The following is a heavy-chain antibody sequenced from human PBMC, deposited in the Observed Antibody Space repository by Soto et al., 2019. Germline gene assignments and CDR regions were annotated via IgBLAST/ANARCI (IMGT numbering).Heavy chain of an antibody. D-gene: IGHD6-13*01. J-gene: IGHJ4*02. CDR2: IRYDGTNK. V-gene: IGHV3-33*01. CDR3: ARGIIAGPGRDYFDY. CDR1: GFTFSSYG. Sequence: GGSLRLSCASSGFTFSSYGMHWVRQAPGKGLEWVAVIRYDGTNKYYAESVKGRFTISRDNSKNTLYLQMSSLRLDDTAVYYCARGIIAGPGRDYFDYWGQGTLVTVSS.